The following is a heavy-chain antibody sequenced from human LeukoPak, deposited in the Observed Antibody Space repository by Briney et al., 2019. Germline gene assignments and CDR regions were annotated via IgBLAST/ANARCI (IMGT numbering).Heavy chain of an antibody. D-gene: IGHD2/OR15-2a*01. Sequence: SETLSLTCTVAGGSISSYYWTWVRQPSGKGLEWIGYIYSSGRTNYNPPLKSQVTLSVDTSKTQFSLKVISVTAAYTAVYYCARLSSGFNSSYWFDPWGQGTLVTVSS. J-gene: IGHJ5*02. CDR1: GGSISSYY. V-gene: IGHV4-4*09. CDR3: ARLSSGFNSSYWFDP. CDR2: IYSSGRT.